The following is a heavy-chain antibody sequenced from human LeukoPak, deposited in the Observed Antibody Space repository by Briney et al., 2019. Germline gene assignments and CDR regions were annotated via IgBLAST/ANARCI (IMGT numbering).Heavy chain of an antibody. CDR1: GFTFSSYV. J-gene: IGHJ4*02. CDR3: AKASTVVTPTFDY. D-gene: IGHD4-23*01. CDR2: ISYDGSNK. Sequence: GGSLRLSCAAPGFTFSSYVMHLVRQAPGKGLEWVAVISYDGSNKYYADSVKGRFTISRDNFKNTLYLQMNSLRVEDTAVYYCAKASTVVTPTFDYWGQGTLVTVSS. V-gene: IGHV3-30*18.